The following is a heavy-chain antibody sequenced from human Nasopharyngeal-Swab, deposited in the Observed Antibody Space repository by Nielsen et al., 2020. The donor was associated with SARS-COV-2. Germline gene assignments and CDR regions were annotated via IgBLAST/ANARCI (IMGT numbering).Heavy chain of an antibody. V-gene: IGHV1-69*13. D-gene: IGHD6-6*01. CDR2: IIPIFGTA. CDR1: GGTFSSYA. Sequence: SVMVSCKASGGTFSSYAISWVRQAPGQGLEWMGGIIPIFGTADYAQKFQDRVTITADESTSTAYMELSSLRSEDTAVYYCARSGYSNSDIDYWGQGTLVTVSS. J-gene: IGHJ4*02. CDR3: ARSGYSNSDIDY.